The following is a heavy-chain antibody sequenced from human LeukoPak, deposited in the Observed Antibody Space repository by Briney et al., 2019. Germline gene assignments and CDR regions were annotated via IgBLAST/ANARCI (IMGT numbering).Heavy chain of an antibody. J-gene: IGHJ3*02. CDR2: ISSSSSYI. CDR1: GFTFSSYS. V-gene: IGHV3-21*01. D-gene: IGHD3-9*01. Sequence: PGGSLRLSCAASGFTFSSYSMNWVRQAPGKGLEWVSSISSSSSYIYYADSVKGRFTISRDNAKNSLYLQMNSLRAEDTAVYYCARAGQWILTGYDAFDIWGQGTMVTVSS. CDR3: ARAGQWILTGYDAFDI.